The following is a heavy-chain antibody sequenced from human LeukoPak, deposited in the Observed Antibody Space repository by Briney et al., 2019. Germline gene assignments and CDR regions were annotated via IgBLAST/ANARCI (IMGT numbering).Heavy chain of an antibody. CDR2: IYYSGST. Sequence: SETLSLTCTVSGGSISSGTYYWSWIRQPPGKGLEWIGYIYYSGSTNYNPSLKSRVTISVDTSKNQFSLKLSSVTAADTAVYYCARDLKYYDSSGLFPAAFDIWGQGTMVTVSS. D-gene: IGHD3-22*01. V-gene: IGHV4-61*01. CDR3: ARDLKYYDSSGLFPAAFDI. J-gene: IGHJ3*02. CDR1: GGSISSGTYY.